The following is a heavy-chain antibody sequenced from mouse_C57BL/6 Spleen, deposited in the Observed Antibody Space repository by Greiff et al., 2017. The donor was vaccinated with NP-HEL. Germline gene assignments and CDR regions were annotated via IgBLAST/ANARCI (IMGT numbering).Heavy chain of an antibody. CDR2: IHPNSGST. CDR3: ARYDYDVSWDY. Sequence: QVQLQQPGAELVKPGASVKLSCKASGYTFTSYWMHWVKQRPGQGLEWIGMIHPNSGSTNYNEKFKSKATLTVDKSSSTAYMQLSSLTSEDSAVYYCARYDYDVSWDYWGQGTTLTVSS. J-gene: IGHJ2*01. D-gene: IGHD2-4*01. V-gene: IGHV1-64*01. CDR1: GYTFTSYW.